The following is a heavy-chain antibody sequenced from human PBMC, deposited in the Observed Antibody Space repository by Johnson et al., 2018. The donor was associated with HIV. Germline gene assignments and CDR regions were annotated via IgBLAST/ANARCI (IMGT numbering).Heavy chain of an antibody. CDR3: AAGGVPALDI. Sequence: QVQLVESGGGVVQPGRSLRLSCEASGFTFSSYAMHWVRQAPGKGLEWVAVISYDGSNKYYADSLTGRFTISRDNSKNSLYLHMNSLRAGDTAVYYCAAGGVPALDIWGQGTMVTVSS. J-gene: IGHJ3*02. V-gene: IGHV3-30*14. CDR2: ISYDGSNK. CDR1: GFTFSSYA. D-gene: IGHD6-13*01.